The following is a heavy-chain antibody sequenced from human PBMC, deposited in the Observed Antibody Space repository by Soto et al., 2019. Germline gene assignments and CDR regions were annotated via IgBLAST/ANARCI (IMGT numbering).Heavy chain of an antibody. CDR3: AKGRSSGWLEIDY. V-gene: IGHV3-23*01. D-gene: IGHD6-19*01. CDR1: GFTFSSYA. J-gene: IGHJ4*02. Sequence: VGSLRLSCAASGFTFSSYAMSWVRQAPGKGLEWVSAISGSGGSTYYADSVKGRFTISRDNSKNTLYLQMNSLRAEDTAVYYCAKGRSSGWLEIDYWGQGTLVTVSS. CDR2: ISGSGGST.